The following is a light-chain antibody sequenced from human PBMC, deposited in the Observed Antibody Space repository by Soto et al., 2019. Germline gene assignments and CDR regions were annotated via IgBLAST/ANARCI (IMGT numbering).Light chain of an antibody. V-gene: IGLV2-14*03. CDR3: SSYTSSSRV. CDR2: DVT. Sequence: QSVLTQPASVSGSPGQSITISCTGTSNDVGGFNYVSWYQQLPGKAPKLVIYDVTHRTSGVSDRFSGSKSGNTASLTISGLQAEDEADYYCSSYTSSSRVFGTGTKVTVL. J-gene: IGLJ1*01. CDR1: SNDVGGFNY.